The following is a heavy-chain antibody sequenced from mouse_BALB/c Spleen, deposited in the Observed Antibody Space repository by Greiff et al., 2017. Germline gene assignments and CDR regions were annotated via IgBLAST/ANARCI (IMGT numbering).Heavy chain of an antibody. V-gene: IGHV1-12*01. Sequence: QVQLQQPGAELVKPGASVKMSCKASGYTFTSYNMHWVKQTPGQGLEWIGAIYPGNGDTSYNQKFKGKATLTADKSSSTAYMQLSSLTSEDSAVYYCAREEYGNYVDYAMDYWGQGTSVTVSS. D-gene: IGHD2-10*02. J-gene: IGHJ4*01. CDR1: GYTFTSYN. CDR2: IYPGNGDT. CDR3: AREEYGNYVDYAMDY.